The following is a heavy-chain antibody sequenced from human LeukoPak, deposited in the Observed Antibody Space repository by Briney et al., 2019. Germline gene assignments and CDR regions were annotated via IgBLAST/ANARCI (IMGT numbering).Heavy chain of an antibody. V-gene: IGHV1-2*02. J-gene: IGHJ4*02. Sequence: ASVTVSCKASGYTFTGYYMHWVRQAPGQGLEWMGWINPNSGGTNYAQKFQGRVTMTRDTSISTAYMELSRLRSDDTAVYYCAISVVVPAAIWYWGQGTLVTVSS. CDR3: AISVVVPAAIWY. D-gene: IGHD2-2*01. CDR2: INPNSGGT. CDR1: GYTFTGYY.